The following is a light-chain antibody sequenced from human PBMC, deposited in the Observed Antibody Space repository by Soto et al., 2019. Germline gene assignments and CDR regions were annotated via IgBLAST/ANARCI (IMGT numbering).Light chain of an antibody. CDR3: TSSTSRTPFYV. J-gene: IGLJ1*01. V-gene: IGLV2-14*03. CDR2: DVY. CDR1: RTDVDGFDY. Sequence: QSALTQPASVSGSPGQSIAISCTGVRTDVDGFDYVSWYQQHPGQAPQLIIYDVYNRPSGVSHRFSGSKSGDTASLTISGLQAEDEAYDYCTSSTSRTPFYVFGNG.